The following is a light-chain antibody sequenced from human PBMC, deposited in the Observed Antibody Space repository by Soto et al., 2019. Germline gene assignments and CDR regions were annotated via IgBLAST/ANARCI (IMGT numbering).Light chain of an antibody. J-gene: IGKJ2*03. CDR2: DAS. V-gene: IGKV1-33*01. CDR3: QHYGSLPYS. Sequence: DIQMTQSPSSLSASVGDRVTITCQASQDIRNYLNWYQKKPGKAPKLLIYDASNLETWVPSRFSGSGFETDFSLTISSLQPEDIATYYCQHYGSLPYSFGQGTKLEIK. CDR1: QDIRNY.